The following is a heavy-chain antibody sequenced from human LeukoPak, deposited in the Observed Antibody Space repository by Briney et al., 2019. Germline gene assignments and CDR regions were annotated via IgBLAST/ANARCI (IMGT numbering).Heavy chain of an antibody. V-gene: IGHV4-34*01. Sequence: PSETLSLTRAVYGGSFSGYYWSWIRQPPGKGLEWIGEINHSGSTNYNPSLKSRVTISVDTSKNQFSLKLSSVTAADTAVYYCARHPDFWSGYYSNWFDPWGQRTLVTVSS. CDR2: INHSGST. J-gene: IGHJ5*02. CDR1: GGSFSGYY. D-gene: IGHD3-3*01. CDR3: ARHPDFWSGYYSNWFDP.